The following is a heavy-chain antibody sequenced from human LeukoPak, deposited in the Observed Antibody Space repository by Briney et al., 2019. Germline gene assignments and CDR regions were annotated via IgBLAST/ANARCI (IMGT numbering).Heavy chain of an antibody. CDR2: IYTSGGT. CDR3: ARRPYFWSGYYREFDY. V-gene: IGHV4-4*07. Sequence: PSETLSLTCTVSGGSISSYYWSWIRQPAGKGLEWIGRIYTSGGTNYNPSLKSRVTMSVDTSKNQFSLKLSSVTAADTAVYYCARRPYFWSGYYREFDYWGQGTLVTVSS. CDR1: GGSISSYY. J-gene: IGHJ4*02. D-gene: IGHD3-3*01.